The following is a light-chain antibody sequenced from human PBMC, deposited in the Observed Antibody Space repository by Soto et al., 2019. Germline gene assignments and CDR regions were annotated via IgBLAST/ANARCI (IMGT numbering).Light chain of an antibody. J-gene: IGKJ5*01. CDR1: QSISTY. Sequence: DIQMTQSPSTLSASVGDRVAITCRASQSISTYLAWYQQKPGKAPKLLIYKASSLESGVPSRFSGSGSGAEFTLTISSLQPDDFATYYCQQYNTYSRTFGQGTRLEI. CDR2: KAS. V-gene: IGKV1-5*03. CDR3: QQYNTYSRT.